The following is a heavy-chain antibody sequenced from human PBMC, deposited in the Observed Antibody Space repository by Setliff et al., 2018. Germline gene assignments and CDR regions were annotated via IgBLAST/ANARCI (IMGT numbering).Heavy chain of an antibody. J-gene: IGHJ5*02. D-gene: IGHD3-3*01. CDR1: GYSFTSYW. CDR2: IYPGDSDT. V-gene: IGHV5-51*01. Sequence: GESLKISCKGSGYSFTSYWIGWVRQMPGKGLEWMGIIYPGDSDTRYSPSFQGQVTISADKSISTAYLQWSSLKASDTSMYYCARSRSNFWSGYFHWFDPWGQGTLVTVSS. CDR3: ARSRSNFWSGYFHWFDP.